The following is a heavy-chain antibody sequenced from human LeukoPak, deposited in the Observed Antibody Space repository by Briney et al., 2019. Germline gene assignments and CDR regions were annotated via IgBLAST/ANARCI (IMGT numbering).Heavy chain of an antibody. CDR2: IIPIFGTA. D-gene: IGHD1-26*01. Sequence: SVKVSCKASGGTFSSYAISWVRQAPGQGLEWMGGIIPIFGTANYAQKFQGRVTITADESTSTAYMELSSLRSEDTAVYYCARDSYHTGLFDYWGQGTLVTASS. V-gene: IGHV1-69*13. J-gene: IGHJ4*02. CDR3: ARDSYHTGLFDY. CDR1: GGTFSSYA.